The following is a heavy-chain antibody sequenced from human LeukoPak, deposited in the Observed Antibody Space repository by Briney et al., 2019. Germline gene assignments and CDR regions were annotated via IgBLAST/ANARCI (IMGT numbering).Heavy chain of an antibody. CDR1: GGSINSGTDY. V-gene: IGHV4-61*09. CDR2: TFSSGST. D-gene: IGHD2-15*01. CDR3: AKTWSGTFHI. J-gene: IGHJ3*02. Sequence: SQTLSLTCTVSGGSINSGTDYWSWIRQPAGKGLEWIGQTFSSGSTNYNPSLKSRVTISVDTSKNQFSLSLTSVTAADTAIYYCAKTWSGTFHIWAQGTMVTVSS.